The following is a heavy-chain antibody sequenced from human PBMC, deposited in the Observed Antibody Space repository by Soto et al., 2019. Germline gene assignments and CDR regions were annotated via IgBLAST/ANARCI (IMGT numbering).Heavy chain of an antibody. D-gene: IGHD1-7*01. J-gene: IGHJ6*02. V-gene: IGHV4-34*01. CDR1: GGSFSGYY. CDR3: ARGHTGNNWNYVRYYYGMDV. CDR2: INHSGST. Sequence: PSETLSLTCAVYGGSFSGYYWSWIRQPPGKGLEWIGEINHSGSTNYNPSLKSRVTISVDTSKNQFSLKLSSVTAADTAVYYCARGHTGNNWNYVRYYYGMDVWGQGTTVTVSS.